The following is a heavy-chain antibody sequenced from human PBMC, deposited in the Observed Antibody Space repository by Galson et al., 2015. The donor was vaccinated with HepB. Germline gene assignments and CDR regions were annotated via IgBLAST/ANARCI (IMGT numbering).Heavy chain of an antibody. J-gene: IGHJ6*02. Sequence: SLRLSCAASGFTFSSYAMHWVRQAPGKGLEWVAVISYDGSNKYYADSVKGRFTISRDNSKNTLYLQMNSLRAEDTAVYYCARDFEVLGLYYYYGMDVWGQGTTVTVSS. CDR2: ISYDGSNK. CDR3: ARDFEVLGLYYYYGMDV. V-gene: IGHV3-30-3*01. D-gene: IGHD2-8*02. CDR1: GFTFSSYA.